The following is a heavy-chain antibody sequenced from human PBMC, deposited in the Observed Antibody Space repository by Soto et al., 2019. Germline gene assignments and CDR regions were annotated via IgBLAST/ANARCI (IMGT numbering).Heavy chain of an antibody. D-gene: IGHD2-15*01. J-gene: IGHJ6*03. Sequence: SVKVSCKASGGTFSSYAISWVRQAPGQGLEWMGGIIPIFGTANYAQKFQGRVTITADESTSTAYMELSSLRSEDTAVYYCARDKYALGYCSCGSCAEDPTLWYWGK. CDR1: GGTFSSYA. CDR2: IIPIFGTA. CDR3: ARDKYALGYCSCGSCAEDPTLWY. V-gene: IGHV1-69*13.